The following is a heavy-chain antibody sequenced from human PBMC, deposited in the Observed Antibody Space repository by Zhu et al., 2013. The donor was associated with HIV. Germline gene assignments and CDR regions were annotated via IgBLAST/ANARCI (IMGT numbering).Heavy chain of an antibody. CDR1: GYSFTGYY. CDR3: VRDRNWDVSIASRFDP. V-gene: IGHV1-2*02. D-gene: IGHD2-21*01. CDR2: INPNSGGT. Sequence: QVQLVQSGTEVKKPGASVKVSCKASGYSFTGYYMHWVRQAPGQGLEWMGWINPNSGGTKYAQKFQGRVTMTRDTSISTAYMELSRLKFDDTAVYYCVRDRNWDVSIASRFDPWGQGTLVIV. J-gene: IGHJ4*01.